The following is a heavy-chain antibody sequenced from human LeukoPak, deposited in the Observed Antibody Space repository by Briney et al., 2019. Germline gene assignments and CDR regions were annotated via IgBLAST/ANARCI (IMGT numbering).Heavy chain of an antibody. D-gene: IGHD3-9*01. CDR2: IIPIFGTA. J-gene: IGHJ4*02. CDR3: ATATRYFDWLLPLDY. Sequence: SVKVSCKASGGTFSSYAISWVRQAPGQGLEWMGGIIPIFGTANYAQKFQGRVTITSDESTSTAYMELSSLRSEDTAVYYCATATRYFDWLLPLDYWGQGTLVTVSS. V-gene: IGHV1-69*13. CDR1: GGTFSSYA.